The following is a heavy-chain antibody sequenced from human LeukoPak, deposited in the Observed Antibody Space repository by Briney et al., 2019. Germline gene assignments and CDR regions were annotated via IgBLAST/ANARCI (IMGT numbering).Heavy chain of an antibody. Sequence: PGGSLRLSCAASGFTFGSYAMHWVRQAPGKGLEWVAVISYDGSNKYYADSVKGRFTISRDDSKNTLYLQMNSLRAEDTAVYYCARRRGIVYWGQGGLVTVCS. CDR1: GFTFGSYA. J-gene: IGHJ4*02. D-gene: IGHD3-10*01. CDR3: ARRRGIVY. CDR2: ISYDGSNK. V-gene: IGHV3-30-3*01.